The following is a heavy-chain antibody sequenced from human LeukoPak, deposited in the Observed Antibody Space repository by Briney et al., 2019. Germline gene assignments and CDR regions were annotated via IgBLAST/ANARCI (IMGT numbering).Heavy chain of an antibody. D-gene: IGHD1-7*01. CDR3: ATSITGTTYAFDV. Sequence: SETLSLTCTVSGGSFSSYYWSWIRQPPGKRLEWIGYIYYSGSTYYNPSLKSRVTISVDTSKNQFSLKLSSVTAADTAVYYCATSITGTTYAFDVWGQGTMVTVSS. CDR2: IYYSGST. V-gene: IGHV4-59*03. J-gene: IGHJ3*01. CDR1: GGSFSSYY.